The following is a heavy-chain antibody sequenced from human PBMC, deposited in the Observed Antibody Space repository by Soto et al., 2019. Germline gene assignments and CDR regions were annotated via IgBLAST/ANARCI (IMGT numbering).Heavy chain of an antibody. J-gene: IGHJ3*02. D-gene: IGHD6-13*01. V-gene: IGHV3-33*01. CDR2: IWYDGSKT. Sequence: GGSLRLSCAASGFTFSNYGMHWVRQAPGKGLEWVAVIWYDGSKTYFADSVEGRFTISKDNSKNTLFLQMNSLRAEDTAVYYCARDIGDHISRWTDAFDIWGQGTMVTVSS. CDR3: ARDIGDHISRWTDAFDI. CDR1: GFTFSNYG.